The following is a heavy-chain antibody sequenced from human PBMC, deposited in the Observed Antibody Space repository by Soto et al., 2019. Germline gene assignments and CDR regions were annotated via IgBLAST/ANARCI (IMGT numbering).Heavy chain of an antibody. D-gene: IGHD3-10*01. CDR3: AIDPSRGSPY. CDR1: GGSISSGGYY. J-gene: IGHJ4*02. CDR2: IDYGGST. V-gene: IGHV4-31*03. Sequence: QVQLQESGPGLWKPSQTLSLTCTVAGGSISSGGYYWSWSRQHPGKGLEWIGYIDYGGSTYYNPSCKSRVPISVDTSKHEVSLKLSSVNAAAPAVYYCAIDPSRGSPYWGQGTLVPVSS.